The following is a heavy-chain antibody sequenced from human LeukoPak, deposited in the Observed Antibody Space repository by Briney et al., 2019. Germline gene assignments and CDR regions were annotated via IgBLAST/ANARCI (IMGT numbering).Heavy chain of an antibody. D-gene: IGHD2-21*02. CDR2: MNPNSGGT. CDR1: GYTFTSYD. V-gene: IGHV1-2*02. J-gene: IGHJ4*02. CDR3: ARGKTMVYCGGDCYRFDN. Sequence: GASVKVSCKASGYTFTSYDINWVRQATGQGLEWMGWMNPNSGGTNYAQKFQGRVTMTRDTSISTAYMELSRLLSGDTAVYYCARGKTMVYCGGDCYRFDNWGQGTLVTVSS.